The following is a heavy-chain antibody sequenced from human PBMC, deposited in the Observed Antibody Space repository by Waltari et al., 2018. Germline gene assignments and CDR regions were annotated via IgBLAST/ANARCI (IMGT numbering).Heavy chain of an antibody. J-gene: IGHJ3*02. CDR2: IYANGNT. CDR3: AKMAAKVGAHDAFDI. Sequence: QVQLQESGPGLIKPSETLSLTCTVSGGPVNSHYWSWIRQPAGKGLEWIGRIYANGNTNYNPSLKTRVTMSEDMSKNQVSLSLTSVTAADTAVYYCAKMAAKVGAHDAFDIWGQGTMVTVSS. CDR1: GGPVNSHY. V-gene: IGHV4-4*07. D-gene: IGHD1-26*01.